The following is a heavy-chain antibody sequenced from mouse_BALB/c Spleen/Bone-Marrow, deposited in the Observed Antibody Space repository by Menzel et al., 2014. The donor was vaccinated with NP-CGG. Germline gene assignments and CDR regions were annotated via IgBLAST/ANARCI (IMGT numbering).Heavy chain of an antibody. J-gene: IGHJ4*01. CDR2: INPSTGYT. CDR1: GYTFTSYW. Sequence: QVQLKESGAELLKPGASVKMSCKASGYTFTSYWMHWVKQRPGQGLEWIGYINPSTGYTDYNQKFNDKATLTADKSSSTAYMQLSSLTSKDSAVYYCARGNPLYAMDYWGQGTSVTVSS. CDR3: ARGNPLYAMDY. V-gene: IGHV1-7*01. D-gene: IGHD2-1*01.